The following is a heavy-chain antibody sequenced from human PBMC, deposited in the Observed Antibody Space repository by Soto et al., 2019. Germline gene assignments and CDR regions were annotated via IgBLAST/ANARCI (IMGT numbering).Heavy chain of an antibody. CDR3: ASVTTIWSN. Sequence: QVQVVQSGAEVREPGASVKVSCTASGYSSSNYYTHWARQAPGQGLEWMGIVNPHGASTVYAQRCQGRLTLTRDTSTNTAYMDLSRRTSDDMAIYYCASVTTIWSNWGQGTLVTVSS. D-gene: IGHD2-21*02. J-gene: IGHJ4*02. CDR2: VNPHGAST. CDR1: GYSSSNYY. V-gene: IGHV1-46*01.